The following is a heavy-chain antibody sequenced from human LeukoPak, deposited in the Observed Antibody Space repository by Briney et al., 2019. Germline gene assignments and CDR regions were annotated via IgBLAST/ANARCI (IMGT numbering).Heavy chain of an antibody. J-gene: IGHJ4*02. CDR3: TRENRPFCPFAF. V-gene: IGHV4-4*02. CDR2: ISHDGTT. CDR1: GGSIDITNY. Sequence: SDTLSLTCGVSGGSIDITNYWSWVRQAPGRGLEWIGEISHDGTTNYNSSLRSRVAMSFDRANNQFSLGLTSVTAADTAVYYCTRENRPFCPFAFWGQGVLVTVSS. D-gene: IGHD2/OR15-2a*01.